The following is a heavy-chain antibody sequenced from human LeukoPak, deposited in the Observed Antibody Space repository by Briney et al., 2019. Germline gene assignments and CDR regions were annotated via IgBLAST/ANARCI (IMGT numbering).Heavy chain of an antibody. V-gene: IGHV4-34*01. J-gene: IGHJ4*02. D-gene: IGHD4-23*01. CDR1: GGSFSGYY. CDR2: INHSGST. Sequence: SETLSLTCAVYGGSFSGYYWSWIRHPPGKGLEWIGEINHSGSTNDNPSLKSRVTISVDTSNNQFSLKLSSVTAADTAVYYCALRGGNSDYWGQGTLVTVSS. CDR3: ALRGGNSDY.